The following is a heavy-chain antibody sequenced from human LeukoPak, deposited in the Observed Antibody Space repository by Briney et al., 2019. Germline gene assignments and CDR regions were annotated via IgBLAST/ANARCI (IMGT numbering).Heavy chain of an antibody. CDR2: ISKDGRKN. Sequence: GGSLRLSCEASGFSFSTSGVHWVRQAPGKGLEWMAVISKDGRKNHYADSVKGRFTISRDNPKSTLFLQMNSLRPEDTAIYYCARDLLNYGSAYYDVGIFDSWGQGTLVTVSS. D-gene: IGHD3-10*01. J-gene: IGHJ4*02. V-gene: IGHV3-30*04. CDR3: ARDLLNYGSAYYDVGIFDS. CDR1: GFSFSTSG.